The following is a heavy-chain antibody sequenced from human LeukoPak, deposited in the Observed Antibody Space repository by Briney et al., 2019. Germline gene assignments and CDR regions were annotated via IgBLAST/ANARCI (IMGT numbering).Heavy chain of an antibody. Sequence: GGSLRLSCAASGFTFDDYAMHWVRHAPGKGLEWVSGISWNSGSIGYADSVKGRFTISRDNAKNSLYLQMNSLRAEDTAVYYCARWAVGDGYNFDYWGQGTLVTVSS. CDR2: ISWNSGSI. CDR3: ARWAVGDGYNFDY. V-gene: IGHV3-9*01. D-gene: IGHD5-24*01. CDR1: GFTFDDYA. J-gene: IGHJ4*02.